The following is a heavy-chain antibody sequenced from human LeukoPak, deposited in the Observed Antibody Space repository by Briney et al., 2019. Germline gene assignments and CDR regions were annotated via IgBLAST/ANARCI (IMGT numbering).Heavy chain of an antibody. J-gene: IGHJ4*02. CDR3: RAYYNY. CDR2: TKSKTDGGTT. CDR1: AFTFSNAW. Sequence: RGSLRLSCAASAFTFSNAWMSWVRQAPGKGMEWVGRTKSKTDGGTTDYAAPVKGRFNISRDDSKNTLYLQMNSLKSEDTAVYYCRAYYNYWGQGTLVTVSS. V-gene: IGHV3-15*01.